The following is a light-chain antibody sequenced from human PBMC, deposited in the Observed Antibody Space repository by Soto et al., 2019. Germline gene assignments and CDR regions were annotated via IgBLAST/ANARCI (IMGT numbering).Light chain of an antibody. J-gene: IGKJ4*01. CDR3: QQTDRYPHT. V-gene: IGKV1-39*01. CDR2: ATS. Sequence: IQVTQSPSSLSASVGDRVNITCRASQSIDKFLNWYQQKPGGAPELLIYATSRLPSGVPSWFGGGGSGTDFTLTISDLQPEDYATYYCQQTDRYPHTFGGGTKVEVK. CDR1: QSIDKF.